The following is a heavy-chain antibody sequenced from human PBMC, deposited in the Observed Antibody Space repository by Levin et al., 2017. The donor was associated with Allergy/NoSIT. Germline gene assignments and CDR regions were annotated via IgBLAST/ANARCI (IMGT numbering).Heavy chain of an antibody. D-gene: IGHD6-19*01. Sequence: PGGSLRLSCAASGFTFTSYAMNWVRQAPGKGLEWVSSVSTRADTTDYADSVKGRFTISRDNSKDTLFLQMNSLRAEDTAVYYCAAGKWQQWLLFWGRGTLVTVSS. CDR3: AAGKWQQWLLF. J-gene: IGHJ4*02. CDR2: VSTRADTT. CDR1: GFTFTSYA. V-gene: IGHV3-23*01.